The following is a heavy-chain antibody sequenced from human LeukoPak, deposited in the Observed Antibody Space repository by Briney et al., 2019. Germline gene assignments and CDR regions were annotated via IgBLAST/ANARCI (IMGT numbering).Heavy chain of an antibody. D-gene: IGHD2-2*01. CDR3: ARDGLPAALNF. Sequence: GGSPRLSCTASGFTFTRDWMSWVRQAPGKGLEWVANIKQDGSQKYYVDSVKGRFTIARDNAKNSLYLQMNSLRAEDTALYYCARDGLPAALNFWGQGTLVTVSS. CDR2: IKQDGSQK. V-gene: IGHV3-7*01. CDR1: GFTFTRDW. J-gene: IGHJ4*02.